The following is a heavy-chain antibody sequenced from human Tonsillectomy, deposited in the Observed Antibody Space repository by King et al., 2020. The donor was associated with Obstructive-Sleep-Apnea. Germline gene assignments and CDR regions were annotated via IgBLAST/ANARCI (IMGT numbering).Heavy chain of an antibody. CDR3: ARVDPGARPAATVFDY. J-gene: IGHJ4*02. Sequence: VQLVQSGAEVKKPGASVKVSCKASGYTFTGYYMHWVRQAPGQGLEWMGWINPNSGGTNYAQKFQGRVTMTRDTSISTAYIELSRLRSDDTAVYYCARVDPGARPAATVFDYWGQGTLVTVSS. CDR1: GYTFTGYY. D-gene: IGHD2-2*01. V-gene: IGHV1-2*02. CDR2: INPNSGGT.